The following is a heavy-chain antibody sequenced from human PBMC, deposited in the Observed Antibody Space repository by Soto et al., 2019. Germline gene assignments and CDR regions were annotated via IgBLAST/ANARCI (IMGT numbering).Heavy chain of an antibody. CDR2: INHSGST. J-gene: IGHJ4*02. Sequence: SETLSLTCAVYGGSFSGYYWSWIRQPPGKGLEWIGEINHSGSTNYNPSLKSRVTISVDTSKNQFSLKLSSVTAADTAVYYCARVYYDILTGNLFDYWGQGTLVTVSS. CDR3: ARVYYDILTGNLFDY. V-gene: IGHV4-34*01. D-gene: IGHD3-9*01. CDR1: GGSFSGYY.